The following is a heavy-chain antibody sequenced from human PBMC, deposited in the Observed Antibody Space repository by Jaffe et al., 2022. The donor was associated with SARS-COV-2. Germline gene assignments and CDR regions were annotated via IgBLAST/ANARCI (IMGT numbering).Heavy chain of an antibody. CDR3: ARDEGITQWYMDV. CDR2: ISVYNGDR. CDR1: GYTFSAYG. D-gene: IGHD3-16*01. J-gene: IGHJ6*03. Sequence: QVQLMQSGAEARKPGASVKVSCKASGYTFSAYGITWVRQAPGQGLEWMGWISVYNGDRSYAQKFQGRVTMTTDTSTTTAYMELRSLRSDDTAVYYCARDEGITQWYMDVWGKGTTVTVSS. V-gene: IGHV1-18*01.